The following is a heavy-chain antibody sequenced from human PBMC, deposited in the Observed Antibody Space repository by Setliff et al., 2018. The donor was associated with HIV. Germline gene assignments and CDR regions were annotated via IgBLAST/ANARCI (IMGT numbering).Heavy chain of an antibody. CDR1: GGSFSGYY. V-gene: IGHV4-34*01. Sequence: PSETLSLTCAVYGGSFSGYYWSWIRQPPGKGLEWIGEINHSGSTNYNPSLKSRVTISVDTSKNQFSLKLSSVTAADTAVYYCARALLWFGEYDRYYYYGMDVWGQGTTVTVS. J-gene: IGHJ6*02. D-gene: IGHD3-10*01. CDR2: INHSGST. CDR3: ARALLWFGEYDRYYYYGMDV.